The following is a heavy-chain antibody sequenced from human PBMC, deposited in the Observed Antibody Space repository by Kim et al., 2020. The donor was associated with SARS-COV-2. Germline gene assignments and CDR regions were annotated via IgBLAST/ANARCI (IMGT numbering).Heavy chain of an antibody. Sequence: GGSLRLSCAASGFTFSSYAMSWVRQAPGKGLEWVSAISGSGGSTYYADSVKGRFTISRDNSKNTLYLQMNSLRAEDTAVYYCATCGGGETYCSSTSCYNPHYYYGMDVWGQGTTVTVSS. J-gene: IGHJ6*02. V-gene: IGHV3-23*01. CDR1: GFTFSSYA. D-gene: IGHD2-2*02. CDR2: ISGSGGST. CDR3: ATCGGGETYCSSTSCYNPHYYYGMDV.